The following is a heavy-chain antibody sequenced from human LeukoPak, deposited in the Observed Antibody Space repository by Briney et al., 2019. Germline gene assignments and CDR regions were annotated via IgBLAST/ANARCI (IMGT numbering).Heavy chain of an antibody. CDR2: IYYSGST. CDR3: ARPAVTGTSPDWYFDL. Sequence: SETLSLTCTVSGGSISSGSYYWTWIRQPPGKGLEWIGSIYYSGSTFYNPSLSSRLTISVDTSRNQFSLRLSSVTAADTAVYYCARPAVTGTSPDWYFDLWGRGTLVAVSS. J-gene: IGHJ2*01. CDR1: GGSISSGSYY. V-gene: IGHV4-39*01. D-gene: IGHD6-19*01.